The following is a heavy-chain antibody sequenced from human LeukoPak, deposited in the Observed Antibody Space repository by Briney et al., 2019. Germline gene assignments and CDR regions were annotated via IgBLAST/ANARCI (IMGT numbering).Heavy chain of an antibody. Sequence: QPGRSLRLSCAASGFTFSSYAMSWVRQAPGRGLEWVSAISGSGGSTYYADSVKGRFTISRDNSKNTLYLQMNSLRAEDTAVYYCAKDYYYDSSGYSQAFDYWGQGTLVTVSS. D-gene: IGHD3-22*01. CDR2: ISGSGGST. V-gene: IGHV3-23*01. CDR1: GFTFSSYA. CDR3: AKDYYYDSSGYSQAFDY. J-gene: IGHJ4*02.